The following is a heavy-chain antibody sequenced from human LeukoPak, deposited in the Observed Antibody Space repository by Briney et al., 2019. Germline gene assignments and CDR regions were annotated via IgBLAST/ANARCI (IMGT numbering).Heavy chain of an antibody. CDR3: ARGGWDSMTPFDY. V-gene: IGHV4-34*01. CDR2: INHSGST. Sequence: SETLSLTCAVYGGSFSGYYWSWLRQPPGKGLEWIGEINHSGSTNYNPSLKSRVTISVDTSKNQFSLKLSSVTAADTAVYYCARGGWDSMTPFDYWAREPWSPSPQ. CDR1: GGSFSGYY. D-gene: IGHD4-11*01. J-gene: IGHJ4*02.